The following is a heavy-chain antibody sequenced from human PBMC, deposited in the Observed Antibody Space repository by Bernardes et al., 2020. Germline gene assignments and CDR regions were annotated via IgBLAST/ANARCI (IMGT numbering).Heavy chain of an antibody. D-gene: IGHD3-22*01. CDR3: AKATGGSSGFSPFDY. Sequence: GGSLRLSCAASGFTFKNYGMHWVRQVPGKGLEWVSGISWNRDSIGYADSVKGRFTISRDNAKNSLYLQMNSLRAEDTALYYCAKATGGSSGFSPFDYWGQGTLVTVSS. CDR2: ISWNRDSI. J-gene: IGHJ4*02. V-gene: IGHV3-9*01. CDR1: GFTFKNYG.